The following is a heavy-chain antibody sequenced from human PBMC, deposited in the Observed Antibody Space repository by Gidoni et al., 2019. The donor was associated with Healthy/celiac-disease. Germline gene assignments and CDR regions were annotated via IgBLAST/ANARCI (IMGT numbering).Heavy chain of an antibody. CDR3: AREDSSSSGIDD. CDR1: GFTFSSYS. CDR2: ISSSSSTI. J-gene: IGHJ4*02. Sequence: EVQLVESGGGLVQPGGSLRLSCAASGFTFSSYSMNWVRQAPGKGREWVSYISSSSSTIYYADSVKGRFTISRDNAKNSLYLQMNSLRDEDTAVYYCAREDSSSSGIDDWGQGTLVTVSS. V-gene: IGHV3-48*02. D-gene: IGHD6-6*01.